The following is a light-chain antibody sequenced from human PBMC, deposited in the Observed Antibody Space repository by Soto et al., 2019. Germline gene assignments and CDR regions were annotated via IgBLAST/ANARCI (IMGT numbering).Light chain of an antibody. V-gene: IGLV2-8*01. CDR1: SSDVGGYNY. CDR3: RSYAASNNFYVV. CDR2: EVT. Sequence: QSALTQPPSASGSPGQSVTISCTGTSSDVGGYNYVSWYQQYPGRAPKLMIYEVTKRTSGVPDRFSGSKSGNTASLTVSGLQAEDEADYDCRSYAASNNFYVVFCGGTKLTVL. J-gene: IGLJ3*02.